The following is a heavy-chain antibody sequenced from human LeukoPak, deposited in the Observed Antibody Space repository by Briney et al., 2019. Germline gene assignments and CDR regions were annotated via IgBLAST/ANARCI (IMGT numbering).Heavy chain of an antibody. CDR1: GGSISSYY. J-gene: IGHJ4*02. V-gene: IGHV4-4*07. D-gene: IGHD3-22*01. Sequence: SSETLSLTCTVSGGSISSYYWSWIRQPAGKGLEWIGRIYTSGSTNYNSSLKSRVTMSVDTSKNQFSLKLSSVTAADTAVYYCAREDYYDSSGYYSYWGQGTLVTVSS. CDR3: AREDYYDSSGYYSY. CDR2: IYTSGST.